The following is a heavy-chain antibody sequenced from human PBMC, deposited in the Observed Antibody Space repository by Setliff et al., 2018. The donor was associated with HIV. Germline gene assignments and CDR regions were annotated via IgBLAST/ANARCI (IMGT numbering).Heavy chain of an antibody. Sequence: SETLSLTCSVSGDSVSSTDCLWGWVRQPPGMGLQRIVTLYNSEITNYNPSFKNRVTMSVDKSRNHFSLILNSVTAADTAIYYCVRASLPGNHVFFDYWGQGRLVTV. CDR3: VRASLPGNHVFFDY. J-gene: IGHJ4*02. CDR1: GDSVSSTDCL. V-gene: IGHV4-39*07. CDR2: LYNSEIT.